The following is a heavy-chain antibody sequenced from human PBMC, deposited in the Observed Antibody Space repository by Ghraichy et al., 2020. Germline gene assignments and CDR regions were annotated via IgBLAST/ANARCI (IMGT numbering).Heavy chain of an antibody. J-gene: IGHJ4*02. CDR2: INHSENT. V-gene: IGHV4-34*01. Sequence: ESLNISCAVYGGSFSNYYWSWIRQTPGKGLEWIGEINHSENTNYNPSLKSRVTISVDTSKNQISLRLTSVTAADTAMYYCARGHTGSYFRAYYFDFWGQGTLVTVSS. D-gene: IGHD1-26*01. CDR1: GGSFSNYY. CDR3: ARGHTGSYFRAYYFDF.